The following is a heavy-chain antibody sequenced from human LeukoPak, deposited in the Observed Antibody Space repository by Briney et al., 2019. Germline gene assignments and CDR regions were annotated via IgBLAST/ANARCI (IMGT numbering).Heavy chain of an antibody. Sequence: GGSLRLSCAASGFTFSDHYMDWVRQAPGKGLEWVGRTRNKANSYTTEYAASVKGRFTISRDNSKNTLYLQMNSLRAEDTAVYYCARGPSGYHNTGGQGTLVTVSS. J-gene: IGHJ4*02. CDR3: ARGPSGYHNT. CDR1: GFTFSDHY. V-gene: IGHV3-72*01. CDR2: TRNKANSYTT. D-gene: IGHD5-12*01.